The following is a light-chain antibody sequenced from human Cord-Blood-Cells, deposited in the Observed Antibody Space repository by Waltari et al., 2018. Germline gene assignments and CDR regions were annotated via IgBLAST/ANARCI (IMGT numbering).Light chain of an antibody. J-gene: IGLJ2*01. Sequence: QSALTQPASVSGSPGQSLTISCTGTSSDVGGYNYVSWYQQHPAKAPKLMLYDVSNRPSGGSNRFSGSKSGNTASLTISGLQAEDEADYYCSSYTSSSTLVFGGGTKLTVL. CDR3: SSYTSSSTLV. CDR2: DVS. CDR1: SSDVGGYNY. V-gene: IGLV2-14*01.